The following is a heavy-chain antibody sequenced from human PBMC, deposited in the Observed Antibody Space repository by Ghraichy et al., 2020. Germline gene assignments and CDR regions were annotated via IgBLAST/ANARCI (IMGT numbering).Heavy chain of an antibody. D-gene: IGHD5-24*01. J-gene: IGHJ4*02. CDR2: INHSGST. CDR3: ARDGGRDGYIRRGRKFDY. V-gene: IGHV4-34*01. CDR1: GGSLSGYY. Sequence: SETLSLTCAVYGGSLSGYYWSWIRQPPGKGLEWIGEINHSGSTNYNPSLKSRVTISVDTSKNQFSLKLSSVTAADTAVYYCARDGGRDGYIRRGRKFDYWGQGILVTVSS.